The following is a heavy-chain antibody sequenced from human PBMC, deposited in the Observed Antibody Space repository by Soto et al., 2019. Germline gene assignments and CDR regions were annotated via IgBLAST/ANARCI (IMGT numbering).Heavy chain of an antibody. CDR2: IYYSGST. CDR1: GGSISGYY. J-gene: IGHJ4*02. D-gene: IGHD6-19*01. Sequence: SETLSLTCTVSGGSISGYYWSWLRQPPGKGLEWIGYIYYSGSTNYNPSLKSRVTISVDTSKNQFSLKLSSVTAADTAVYYCARLKKTAGTDYWGQGTLVTVSS. V-gene: IGHV4-59*08. CDR3: ARLKKTAGTDY.